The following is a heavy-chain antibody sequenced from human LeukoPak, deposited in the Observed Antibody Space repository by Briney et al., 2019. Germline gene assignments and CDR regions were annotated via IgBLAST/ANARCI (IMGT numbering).Heavy chain of an antibody. CDR2: MNPNSGNT. J-gene: IGHJ4*02. D-gene: IGHD3-9*01. Sequence: ASVKVSCKASGYTFTSHGISWVRQATGQGLEWMGWMNPNSGNTGYAQKFQGRVTMTRNTSISTAYMELSSLRSEDTAVYYCARRPSKYYDILTGYYRSEFDYWGQGTLVTVSS. CDR1: GYTFTSHG. CDR3: ARRPSKYYDILTGYYRSEFDY. V-gene: IGHV1-8*02.